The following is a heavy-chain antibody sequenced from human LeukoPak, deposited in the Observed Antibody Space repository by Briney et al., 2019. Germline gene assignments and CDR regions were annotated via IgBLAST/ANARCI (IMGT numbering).Heavy chain of an antibody. CDR3: ARIAAAAASAFDI. D-gene: IGHD6-13*01. V-gene: IGHV4-39*07. Sequence: SETLSLTCTISGGSISSDYWGWIRQPPGKGLEWIGNIYFGGSTYYNPSLKSRVTISIDTSKKHFSLKLSSVTAADTAVYYCARIAAAAASAFDIWGQGAMVTVSS. CDR2: IYFGGST. CDR1: GGSISSDY. J-gene: IGHJ3*02.